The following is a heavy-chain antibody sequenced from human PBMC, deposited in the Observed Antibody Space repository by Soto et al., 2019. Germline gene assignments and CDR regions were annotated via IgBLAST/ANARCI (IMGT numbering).Heavy chain of an antibody. CDR3: AKDRMLYRGNYLAY. CDR2: IKQDGSEK. CDR1: GFTFSSYG. Sequence: GGSLRPSCAASGFTFSSYGMSWVRQAPGKGLEWVANIKQDGSEKYYVDSVKGRFTISRDNSKNTLYLQMNSLRAEDTAVYYCAKDRMLYRGNYLAYWGQGTLVTVSS. V-gene: IGHV3-7*03. J-gene: IGHJ4*02. D-gene: IGHD2-8*01.